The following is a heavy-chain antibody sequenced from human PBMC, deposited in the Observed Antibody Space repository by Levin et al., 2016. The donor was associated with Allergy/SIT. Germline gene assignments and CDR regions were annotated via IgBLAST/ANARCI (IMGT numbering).Heavy chain of an antibody. D-gene: IGHD1-26*01. V-gene: IGHV3-30*14. CDR3: ARSHGTVRGHFDL. CDR1: GFTFSAHA. Sequence: GGSLRLSCAASGFTFSAHAMHWVRQAPGKGLEWMSVISYSGGDQFYADSVKGRFTISRDNSKNILYLQIHNLRHEDTAVYYCARSHGTVRGHFDLWGQGALVTVSS. J-gene: IGHJ4*02. CDR2: ISYSGGDQ.